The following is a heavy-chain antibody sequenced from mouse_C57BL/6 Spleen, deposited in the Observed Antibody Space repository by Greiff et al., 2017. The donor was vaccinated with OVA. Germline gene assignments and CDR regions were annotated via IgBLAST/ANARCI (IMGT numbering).Heavy chain of an antibody. CDR3: ARGDWVDY. V-gene: IGHV1-50*01. D-gene: IGHD4-1*01. Sequence: QVQLQQPGAELVKPGASVKLSCKASGYTFTSYWMQWVKQRPGQGLEWIGEIDPSDSYTNYNQKFKGKATLTVDTSSSTAYMQLSSLTAEDSAVYYCARGDWVDYWGQGTTLTVSS. J-gene: IGHJ2*01. CDR1: GYTFTSYW. CDR2: IDPSDSYT.